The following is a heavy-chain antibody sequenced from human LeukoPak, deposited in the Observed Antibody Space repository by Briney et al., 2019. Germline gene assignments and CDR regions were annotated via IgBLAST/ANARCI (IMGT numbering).Heavy chain of an antibody. CDR2: INHSGST. V-gene: IGHV4-34*01. J-gene: IGHJ4*02. CDR1: GGSFSDYY. CDR3: AREGATVAGKTSLDY. D-gene: IGHD6-19*01. Sequence: SETLSLTCAVYGGSFSDYYWTWIRQSPGKGLVWIGEINHSGSTNYNPSLKSRVVMSIDTSKTQFSLKLTSVTAADTGVYYCAREGATVAGKTSLDYWGQGTLVTVSS.